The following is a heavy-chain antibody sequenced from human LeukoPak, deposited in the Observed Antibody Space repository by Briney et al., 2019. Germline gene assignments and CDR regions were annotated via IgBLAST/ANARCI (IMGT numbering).Heavy chain of an antibody. J-gene: IGHJ4*02. CDR2: IYYSGST. CDR3: ARDLNGSGTYFDY. Sequence: SETLSLTCTASGGSISSYYWSWIRQPPGKGLEWIGYIYYSGSTNYNPSLKSRVTISVDTSKNQFSLKLSSVTAVDTAVYYCARDLNGSGTYFDYWGQGTLVTVSS. CDR1: GGSISSYY. D-gene: IGHD3-10*01. V-gene: IGHV4-59*01.